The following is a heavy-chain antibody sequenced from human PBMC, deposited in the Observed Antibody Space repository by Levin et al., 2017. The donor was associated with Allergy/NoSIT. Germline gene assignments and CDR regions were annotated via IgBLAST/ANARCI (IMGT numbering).Heavy chain of an antibody. CDR1: GFTFSSFW. D-gene: IGHD6-13*01. CDR3: AKDGNPESAAGDFDC. J-gene: IGHJ4*02. CDR2: ISYDGRNR. V-gene: IGHV3-30*18. Sequence: GESLKISCAASGFTFSSFWMHWVRQAPGKGLEWVAVISYDGRNRYYADSVKGRFTISRDNSKNTLYLQMNSLIPDDTAIYYCAKDGNPESAAGDFDCWGQGTLVTVSS.